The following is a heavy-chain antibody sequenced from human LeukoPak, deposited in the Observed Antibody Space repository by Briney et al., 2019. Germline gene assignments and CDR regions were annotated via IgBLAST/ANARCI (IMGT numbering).Heavy chain of an antibody. J-gene: IGHJ4*02. CDR1: GFTFNNYG. V-gene: IGHV3-30*04. CDR3: VRGALRKLWTLGVD. D-gene: IGHD3-16*01. Sequence: PGRSLRLSCVASGFTFNNYGMHCVRQAPGKGLEWVSLISHDGTNEDYSDSVEGRFTISRDNSKKTVYLQMDSLRSEDTAVYYCVRGALRKLWTLGVDWGQGTLVIVSS. CDR2: ISHDGTNE.